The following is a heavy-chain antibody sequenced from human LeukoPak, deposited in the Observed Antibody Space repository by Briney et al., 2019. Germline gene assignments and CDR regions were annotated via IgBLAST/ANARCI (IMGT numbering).Heavy chain of an antibody. J-gene: IGHJ4*02. CDR2: ISGTSNTI. V-gene: IGHV3-48*01. CDR3: ARDLGSYSSGWYMGFDY. D-gene: IGHD6-19*01. Sequence: PGGSLRLSCVGSGFTFSSYSMNWVRQAPGKGLEWVSYISGTSNTIYYAGSVKGRFTVSRDNAKNSLYLQMNSLRAEDTAIYYCARDLGSYSSGWYMGFDYWGQGTLVTVSS. CDR1: GFTFSSYS.